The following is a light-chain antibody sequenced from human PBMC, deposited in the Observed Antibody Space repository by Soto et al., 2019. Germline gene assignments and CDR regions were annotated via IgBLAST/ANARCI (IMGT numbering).Light chain of an antibody. V-gene: IGLV2-23*02. CDR1: SSDVGSHNL. CDR3: CSYGGSRAV. CDR2: EVT. J-gene: IGLJ7*01. Sequence: QSALTQPASVSGSPGQSITISCTGTSSDVGSHNLVSWYQQHPGQAPEIMIYEVTKRRLGVSTRFSASKSGNTASLTISGLQAEDEADYDCCSYGGSRAVFGGGTQLTV.